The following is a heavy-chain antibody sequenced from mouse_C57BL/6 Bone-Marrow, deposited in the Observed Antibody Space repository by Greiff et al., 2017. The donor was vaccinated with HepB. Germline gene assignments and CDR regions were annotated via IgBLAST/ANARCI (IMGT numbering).Heavy chain of an antibody. Sequence: DVKLVESGGGLVKSGGSLKLSCAASGFTFSDYGMHWVRQAPEKGLEWVAYISSGSSTIYYADTVKGRFTISRDNAKNTLFLQMTSLRSEDTAMYYCARDYGLYWGQGTTLTVSS. CDR2: ISSGSSTI. V-gene: IGHV5-17*01. CDR1: GFTFSDYG. J-gene: IGHJ2*01. D-gene: IGHD1-1*02. CDR3: ARDYGLY.